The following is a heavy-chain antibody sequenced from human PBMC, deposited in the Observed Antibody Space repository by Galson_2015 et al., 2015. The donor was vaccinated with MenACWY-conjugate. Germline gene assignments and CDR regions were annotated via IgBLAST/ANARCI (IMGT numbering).Heavy chain of an antibody. CDR1: GYTFTSYD. V-gene: IGHV1-18*01. Sequence: SVKVSCKASGYTFTSYDISWVRQAPGQGLEWMGWISAYNGNTNYAQKLQGRVTMTTDTSTSTAYMELRSLRSDDTAVYYCASSSSWYSWFDPWGQGTLVTVSS. D-gene: IGHD6-13*01. CDR2: ISAYNGNT. J-gene: IGHJ5*02. CDR3: ASSSSWYSWFDP.